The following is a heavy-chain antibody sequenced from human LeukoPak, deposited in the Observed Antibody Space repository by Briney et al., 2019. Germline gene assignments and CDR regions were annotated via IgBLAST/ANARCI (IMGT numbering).Heavy chain of an antibody. CDR1: GFTFSSYA. Sequence: GGSLRLSCAASGFTFSSYAMSWVRQAPGKGLVWVARIKGDGSSTRHADSMKGRFTISRDNAKNTLYLQMNSLRDEDTAVYYCVREGLECSGSSCQRAAFDYWGQGTLVTASS. J-gene: IGHJ4*02. D-gene: IGHD2-2*01. V-gene: IGHV3-74*01. CDR2: IKGDGSST. CDR3: VREGLECSGSSCQRAAFDY.